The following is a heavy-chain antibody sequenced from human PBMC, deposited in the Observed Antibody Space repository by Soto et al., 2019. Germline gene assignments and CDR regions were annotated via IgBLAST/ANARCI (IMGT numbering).Heavy chain of an antibody. CDR3: ARGSAAYLHAFDI. D-gene: IGHD6-13*01. J-gene: IGHJ3*02. Sequence: GGSLTLSCAASGFTFSSYAMHWVRQAPGKVLEYVSANSSNGGSTYYADSVKGRFTISRDNSKNTLYLQMGSLRAEDMAVYYCARGSAAYLHAFDIWGQGTMVTVSS. CDR2: NSSNGGST. CDR1: GFTFSSYA. V-gene: IGHV3-64*02.